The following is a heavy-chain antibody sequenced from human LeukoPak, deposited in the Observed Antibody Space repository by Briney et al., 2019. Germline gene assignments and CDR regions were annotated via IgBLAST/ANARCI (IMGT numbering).Heavy chain of an antibody. CDR3: AAPRYCSSTSCYDFDY. CDR1: GFTFTSSA. J-gene: IGHJ4*02. D-gene: IGHD2-2*01. Sequence: SVKVSCKASGFTFTSSAVQWVRQARGQRLEWIGWIVVGSGNTNYAQKFQERVTITRDMSISTAYMELSSLRSEGTAVYYCAAPRYCSSTSCYDFDYWGQGTLVTVSS. V-gene: IGHV1-58*01. CDR2: IVVGSGNT.